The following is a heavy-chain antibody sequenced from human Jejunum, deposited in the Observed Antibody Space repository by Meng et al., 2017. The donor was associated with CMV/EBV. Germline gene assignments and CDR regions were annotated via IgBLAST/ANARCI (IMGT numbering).Heavy chain of an antibody. Sequence: LLQESGQGLVKPSQTLSLTCSVSGGPIGSGDYYWSWIRQPPGKGLEWIGYIHDTGSTSHNPSLKGRVDISLGTSKNQFSLTLNSVTAEDTAVYFCARGSIFVSLDSWGQGTLVTVSS. CDR2: IHDTGST. V-gene: IGHV4-30-4*08. CDR1: GGPIGSGDYY. J-gene: IGHJ4*02. D-gene: IGHD3-3*01. CDR3: ARGSIFVSLDS.